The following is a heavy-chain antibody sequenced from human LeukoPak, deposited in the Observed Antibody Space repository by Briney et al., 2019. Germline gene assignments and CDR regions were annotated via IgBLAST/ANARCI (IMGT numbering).Heavy chain of an antibody. Sequence: ASVKVSCKASGYTFTNYYIHWVRQAPGQGLELMGTINPSVGTTRSAKGRASLTRDTSTSTVYMALSTLRSEDTAVYYCARSVFPYYSGSGSPYNVDVRQNSYFDFWGQGTLVTVSS. J-gene: IGHJ4*02. D-gene: IGHD3-10*01. CDR3: ARSVFPYYSGSGSPYNVDVRQNSYFDF. CDR1: GYTFTNYY. V-gene: IGHV1-46*01. CDR2: INPSVGTT.